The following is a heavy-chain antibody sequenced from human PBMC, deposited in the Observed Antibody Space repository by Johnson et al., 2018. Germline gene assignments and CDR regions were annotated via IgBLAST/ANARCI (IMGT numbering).Heavy chain of an antibody. J-gene: IGHJ6*02. CDR2: ISWNSGSI. CDR1: GFTFDDYA. Sequence: VQLVQSGGGLVKPGGSLRLSCAASGFTFDDYAMHWVRQAPGKGLEWVSGISWNSGSIGYADSVKGRFTISRDNAKNSLFLQMNSLSAEDTALYYCAKDTYYGSGSSTYGRDVGGQGTTVTVSS. V-gene: IGHV3-9*01. D-gene: IGHD3-10*01. CDR3: AKDTYYGSGSSTYGRDV.